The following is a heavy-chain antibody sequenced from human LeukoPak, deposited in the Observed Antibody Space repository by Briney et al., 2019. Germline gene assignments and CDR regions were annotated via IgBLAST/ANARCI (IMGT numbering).Heavy chain of an antibody. CDR2: ISGSGGGA. J-gene: IGHJ3*02. D-gene: IGHD2-15*01. Sequence: GGSLRLSCAAYEFTFSAMSWVRQAPGKGLEWVSAISGSGGGAYYADSVKGRFTISRDTSKKTLYLQMNSLRAEDTAVYYCAQGGQLLLSAFDIWGQGTMVTVSS. V-gene: IGHV3-23*01. CDR1: EFTFSA. CDR3: AQGGQLLLSAFDI.